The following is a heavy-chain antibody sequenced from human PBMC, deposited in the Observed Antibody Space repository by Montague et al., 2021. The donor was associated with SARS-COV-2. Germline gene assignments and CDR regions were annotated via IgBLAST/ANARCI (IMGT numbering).Heavy chain of an antibody. CDR1: GFSLSTSGMC. D-gene: IGHD4-17*01. CDR2: IDWDDDK. CDR3: ARIPAVTTGLNYYYYYGMDV. Sequence: PALVEPTQTLTLTCTFSGFSLSTSGMCVSWIRQPPGKALEWLALIDWDDDKYYSTSLKTRLTISKDTSKNQVVLTMTNMDPVDTATYYCARIPAVTTGLNYYYYYGMDVWGQGTTVTVSS. V-gene: IGHV2-70*01. J-gene: IGHJ6*02.